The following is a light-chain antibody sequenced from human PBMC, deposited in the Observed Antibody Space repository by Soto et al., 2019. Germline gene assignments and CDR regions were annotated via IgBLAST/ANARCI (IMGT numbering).Light chain of an antibody. CDR2: SAS. V-gene: IGKV1-27*01. CDR1: QGINYY. J-gene: IGKJ4*01. CDR3: QKYNSAPLT. Sequence: DIQITQSPSSLSASVGDRVTITCRASQGINYYLAWYQQKPGKVPKLLIHSASTLQSGVPSRFSGGGSGTDFTLTISSLQPEDVATYYCQKYNSAPLTFGGGTKVDIK.